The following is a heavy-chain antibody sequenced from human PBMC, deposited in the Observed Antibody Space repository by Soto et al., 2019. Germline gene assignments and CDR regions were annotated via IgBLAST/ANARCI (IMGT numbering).Heavy chain of an antibody. D-gene: IGHD4-17*01. CDR1: GFSLTTSGVG. J-gene: IGHJ5*02. V-gene: IGHV2-5*02. CDR2: IYWDDDK. Sequence: QITLKESGPTLVKPTQTLTLTCTFSGFSLTTSGVGVGWIRQPPGKALEWLALIYWDDDKRYSPSLKSRLTTTXDXXKNQAVLTLTNLDPAVTAPYFCALRTTTVTWWFDPWGQGTLVTVSS. CDR3: ALRTTTVTWWFDP.